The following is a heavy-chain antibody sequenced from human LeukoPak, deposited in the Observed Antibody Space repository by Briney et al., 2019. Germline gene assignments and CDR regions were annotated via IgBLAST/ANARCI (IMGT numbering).Heavy chain of an antibody. CDR3: ARDPPYSYGPT. CDR1: GFTFTSYS. D-gene: IGHD5-18*01. V-gene: IGHV3-21*01. J-gene: IGHJ4*02. CDR2: ISSSSSYI. Sequence: GGSLRLSCAASGFTFTSYSMNWVRQAPGKGMDWVSSISSSSSYIYYADSVKGRFTISRDNAKTSLYLQMNSLRAEDTAVYSCARDPPYSYGPTWGQGTLVTVSS.